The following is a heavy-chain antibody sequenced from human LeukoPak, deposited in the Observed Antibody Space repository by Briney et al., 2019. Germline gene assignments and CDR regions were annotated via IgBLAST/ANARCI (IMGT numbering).Heavy chain of an antibody. CDR1: GYTFTGYY. D-gene: IGHD6-19*01. V-gene: IGHV1-2*02. Sequence: ASVTVSCKPSGYTFTGYYLHWVRQAPGQALEWMGWINPNTGATIYAQKFQGRVTMSRDTSISTAYMELTSLRSDDTAVYYCARDRVGSGWPRPFYFEFWGQGTLVTVSS. CDR2: INPNTGAT. CDR3: ARDRVGSGWPRPFYFEF. J-gene: IGHJ4*02.